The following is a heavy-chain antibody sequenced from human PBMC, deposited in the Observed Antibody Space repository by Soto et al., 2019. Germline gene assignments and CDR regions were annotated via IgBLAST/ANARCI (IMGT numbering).Heavy chain of an antibody. CDR2: ISYDGSNK. Sequence: VQLVESGGGVVQPGRSLRLSCAASGFTFSSYGMHWVRQAPGKGLEWVAVISYDGSNKYYADSVKGRFTISRDNSKNTLYLQMNSLRAEDTAVYYCAKDSDYSNYGYYYGMDVWGQGTTVTVSS. CDR3: AKDSDYSNYGYYYGMDV. CDR1: GFTFSSYG. D-gene: IGHD4-4*01. J-gene: IGHJ6*02. V-gene: IGHV3-30*18.